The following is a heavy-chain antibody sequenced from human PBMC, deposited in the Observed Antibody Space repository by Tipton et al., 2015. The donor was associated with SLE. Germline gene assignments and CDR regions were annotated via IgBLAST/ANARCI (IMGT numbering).Heavy chain of an antibody. J-gene: IGHJ3*02. D-gene: IGHD2-8*02. CDR1: GFTFSGSA. Sequence: SLRLSCAASGFTFSGSAIHWVRQASGKGLEWVGRIRNKADNYATAFAASMKGRFSMSRDDSQNTAYLQMNSLRTEDTAIYYCTRREGNTGDIWGQGTMVTVSS. CDR3: TRREGNTGDI. V-gene: IGHV3-73*01. CDR2: IRNKADNYAT.